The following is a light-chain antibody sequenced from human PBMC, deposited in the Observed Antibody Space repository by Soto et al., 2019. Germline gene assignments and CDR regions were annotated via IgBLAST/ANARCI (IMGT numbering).Light chain of an antibody. J-gene: IGKJ2*01. Sequence: DIPMTQSPSTLSASVGDRVTITCRASQSISSWLAWYQQKPGKAPKLLIYKASSLASGVPSRFSGSGSGTEFTLTISSLQPDDFATYYCQQYNTYPLTFGQGTKLEIK. CDR3: QQYNTYPLT. V-gene: IGKV1-5*03. CDR1: QSISSW. CDR2: KAS.